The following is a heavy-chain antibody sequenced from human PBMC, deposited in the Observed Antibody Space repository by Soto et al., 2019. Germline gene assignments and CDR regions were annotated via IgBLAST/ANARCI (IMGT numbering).Heavy chain of an antibody. D-gene: IGHD3-10*01. CDR3: VYGSGSYGVY. V-gene: IGHV1-69*02. CDR1: GGTFSSYT. CDR2: IIPILGIA. Sequence: SVKVSCKASGGTFSSYTISWVRQAPGQGLEWMGRIIPILGIANYAQKFQGRVTITADKSTSTAYMELSSLSSEDTAVYYCVYGSGSYGVYWGQGTLVTVSS. J-gene: IGHJ4*02.